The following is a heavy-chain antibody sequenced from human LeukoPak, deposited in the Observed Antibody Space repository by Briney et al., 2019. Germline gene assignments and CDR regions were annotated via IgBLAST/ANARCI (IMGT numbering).Heavy chain of an antibody. J-gene: IGHJ4*02. CDR3: AHSRVTAAGPRHWDYFDY. V-gene: IGHV2-5*02. D-gene: IGHD6-13*01. CDR2: IYWDDDK. CDR1: GFSLSTSGVG. Sequence: SGPTLVNPTQTLTLTCTFSGFSLSTSGVGVGWIRQPPGKALEWLALIYWDDDKRYSPSLKSRLTITKDTSKNQVALTMTNMDPVDTATYYCAHSRVTAAGPRHWDYFDYWGQGTLVTVSS.